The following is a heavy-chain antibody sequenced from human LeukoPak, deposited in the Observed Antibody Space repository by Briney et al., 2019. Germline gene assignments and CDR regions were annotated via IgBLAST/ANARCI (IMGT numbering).Heavy chain of an antibody. CDR1: GGSISSYY. J-gene: IGHJ5*02. V-gene: IGHV4-4*07. CDR3: ARVPYSGSYYSNWFDP. D-gene: IGHD1-26*01. CDR2: IYTSGST. Sequence: SETLSLTCTVSGGSISSYYWSWIRQPAGKGLEWIGRIYTSGSTNYNPSLKSRVTMPVDTSKNQFSLKLSSVTAADTAVYYCARVPYSGSYYSNWFDPWGQGTLVTVSS.